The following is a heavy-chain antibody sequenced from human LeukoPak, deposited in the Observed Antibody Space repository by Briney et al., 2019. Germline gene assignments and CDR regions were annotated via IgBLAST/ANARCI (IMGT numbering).Heavy chain of an antibody. CDR2: IHSTGRT. J-gene: IGHJ4*02. Sequence: SETLSLTCTVSGDSISGYFWSWFRQPPGMRLEWIANIHSTGRTNHNPSLKSRVTMSVDTSKNQFSLKLTSVAAADTAVYYCAKHGSFGSGTHPLDSWGQGILVTVSS. D-gene: IGHD3-10*01. CDR1: GDSISGYF. CDR3: AKHGSFGSGTHPLDS. V-gene: IGHV4-59*08.